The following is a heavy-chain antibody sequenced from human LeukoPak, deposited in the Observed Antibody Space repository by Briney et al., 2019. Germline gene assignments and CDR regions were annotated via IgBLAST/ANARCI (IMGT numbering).Heavy chain of an antibody. D-gene: IGHD3-16*01. J-gene: IGHJ5*02. CDR1: GYSFTNFW. CDR2: ISPGDSGI. V-gene: IGHV5-51*01. Sequence: GESLKISCKGSGYSFTNFWIGWVRQMPGKGLEWMGVISPGDSGIRYSPSFQGQVTISVDKSISTTYLQWSSLKASDSAMYYCAAGGASAPWGQGTLVTVSS. CDR3: AAGGASAP.